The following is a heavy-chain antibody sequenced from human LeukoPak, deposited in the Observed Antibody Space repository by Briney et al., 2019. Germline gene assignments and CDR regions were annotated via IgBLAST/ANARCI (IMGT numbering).Heavy chain of an antibody. CDR3: AGQSYYYDSSGYYYVVYYFDY. CDR2: IIPIFGTA. Sequence: GASVKVSCKASGGTFSSYAISWVRQASGQGLEWMGGIIPIFGTANYAQKFQGRVTITTDESTSTAYMELSSLRSEDTAVYYCAGQSYYYDSSGYYYVVYYFDYWGQGTLVTVSS. V-gene: IGHV1-69*05. J-gene: IGHJ4*02. CDR1: GGTFSSYA. D-gene: IGHD3-22*01.